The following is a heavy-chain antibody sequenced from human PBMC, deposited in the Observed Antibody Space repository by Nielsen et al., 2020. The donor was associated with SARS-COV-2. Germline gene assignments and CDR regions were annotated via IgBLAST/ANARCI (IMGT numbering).Heavy chain of an antibody. D-gene: IGHD3-3*01. Sequence: GESLKISCAASGFTFSSYWMHWVRQAPGKGLVWVSRINSDGSSTSYADSVKGRFTISRDNAKNSLYLQMNSLRAEDTAVYYCARANTYYDFWGFDPWGQGTLVTVSS. CDR2: INSDGSST. V-gene: IGHV3-74*01. J-gene: IGHJ5*02. CDR1: GFTFSSYW. CDR3: ARANTYYDFWGFDP.